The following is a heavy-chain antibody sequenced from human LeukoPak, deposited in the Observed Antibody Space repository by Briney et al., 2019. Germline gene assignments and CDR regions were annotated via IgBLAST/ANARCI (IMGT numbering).Heavy chain of an antibody. V-gene: IGHV4-61*02. CDR1: GGSINSGSYY. CDR3: ARDLGGTCSSENWFDP. Sequence: PSETLSLTCTVSGGSINSGSYYWSWIRQPAGKGLEWIGRINRSGRTNYNPSLKSRVTISVDTSKNQFSLKLGSVTAADTAVYYCARDLGGTCSSENWFDPWGQGTLVTVSS. CDR2: INRSGRT. J-gene: IGHJ5*02. D-gene: IGHD2-15*01.